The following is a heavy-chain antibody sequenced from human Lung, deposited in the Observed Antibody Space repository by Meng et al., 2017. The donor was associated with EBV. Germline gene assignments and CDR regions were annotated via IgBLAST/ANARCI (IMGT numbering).Heavy chain of an antibody. CDR1: GYTFTDYQ. D-gene: IGHD3-3*01. V-gene: IGHV7-4-1*02. J-gene: IGHJ4*02. CDR2: INTNTGNP. Sequence: QVQLVQSGAEGKKPGASVKVPCKGSGYTFTDYQMHWVRQAPGQGLEWMGWINTNTGNPTYAQGFTRRFVFSLDTSFRTAYLQISSLKAEDTAVYYCARVAPSGYRYFDYWGQGTLVTVSS. CDR3: ARVAPSGYRYFDY.